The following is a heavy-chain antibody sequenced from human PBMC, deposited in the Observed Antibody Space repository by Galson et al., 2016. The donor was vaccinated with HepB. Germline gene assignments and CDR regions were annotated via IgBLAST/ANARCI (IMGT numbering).Heavy chain of an antibody. D-gene: IGHD6-6*01. CDR3: AKVFEYSRRKDASNI. V-gene: IGHV3-23*01. CDR2: ISGSGGST. CDR1: GFTFIYYA. Sequence: SLRLSCAASGFTFIYYAMSWVRQAPGKGLEWVSSISGSGGSTSYADSVKGRFTTSRDNSKNTLYLQMNSLRAEDTAFYYCAKVFEYSRRKDASNIWGQGTMVTVSS. J-gene: IGHJ3*02.